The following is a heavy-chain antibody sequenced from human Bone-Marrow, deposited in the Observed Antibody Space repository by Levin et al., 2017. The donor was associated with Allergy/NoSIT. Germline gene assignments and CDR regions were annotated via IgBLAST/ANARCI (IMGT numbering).Heavy chain of an antibody. CDR3: ARSPSPIFEVGNLALQFYFDS. D-gene: IGHD3-3*02. CDR1: GFTFSDYY. J-gene: IGHJ4*02. Sequence: PGGSLRLSCAASGFTFSDYYMSWIRQAPGKGLDWISYISGSGSTIDYADSVKGRFTISRDNAKRSVYLQMNSLRAEDTAIYYCARSPSPIFEVGNLALQFYFDSWGQGTLVTVSS. CDR2: ISGSGSTI. V-gene: IGHV3-11*01.